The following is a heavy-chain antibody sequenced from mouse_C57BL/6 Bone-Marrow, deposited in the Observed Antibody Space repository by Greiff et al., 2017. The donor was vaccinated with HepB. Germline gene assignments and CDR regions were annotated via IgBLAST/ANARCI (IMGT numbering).Heavy chain of an antibody. CDR2: IYPGNSDT. CDR1: GYTFTSYW. CDR3: TRFYYGNYGAMDY. V-gene: IGHV1-5*01. D-gene: IGHD2-1*01. Sequence: EVKLVESGTVLARPGASVKMSCKTSGYTFTSYWMHWVKQRPGQGLEWIGAIYPGNSDTSYNQKFKGKAKLTAVTSASTAYMELSSLTNEDSAVYYCTRFYYGNYGAMDYWGQGTSVTVSS. J-gene: IGHJ4*01.